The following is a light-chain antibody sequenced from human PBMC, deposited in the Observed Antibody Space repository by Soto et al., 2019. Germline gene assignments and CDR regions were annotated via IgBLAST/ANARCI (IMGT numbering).Light chain of an antibody. CDR1: QSIGSW. Sequence: DIQMTQSPSTLSGSVGDRVIITCRASQSIGSWLAWYQQQPGKAPNLLIWAASSLQGGVPSRFTGSGSGTDFTLTISSLQPEDFATYYCQQSYSIPATFGGGTKVDIK. CDR3: QQSYSIPAT. J-gene: IGKJ4*01. CDR2: AAS. V-gene: IGKV1-39*01.